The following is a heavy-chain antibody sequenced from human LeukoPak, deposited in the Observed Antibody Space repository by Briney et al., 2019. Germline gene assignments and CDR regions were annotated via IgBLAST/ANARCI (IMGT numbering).Heavy chain of an antibody. V-gene: IGHV5-51*01. D-gene: IGHD3-9*01. CDR3: ARGPLRYFDYLTMSP. CDR1: GYTFADYW. J-gene: IGHJ4*02. Sequence: GESLKISCKGSGYTFADYWIGWVRQMPGTGLEWMGIIHPGDSHIRYGPSFQGQLTISADKSISTAYLQWGSLKASDTAMYYCARGPLRYFDYLTMSPWGQGTLVTVSS. CDR2: IHPGDSHI.